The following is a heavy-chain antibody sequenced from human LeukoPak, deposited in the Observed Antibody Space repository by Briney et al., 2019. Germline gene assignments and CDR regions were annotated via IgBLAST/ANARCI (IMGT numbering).Heavy chain of an antibody. J-gene: IGHJ4*02. CDR1: GFTLSSYT. V-gene: IGHV3-23*01. CDR3: ARGNTAMVTL. CDR2: ISDSGNT. D-gene: IGHD5-18*01. Sequence: GGSLRLSCAASGFTLSSYTMSWVRQAPGKGLEWVSAISDSGNTYHADSVKGRFTISRDSSKNTLFLQMNSLRAEDTAVYYCARGNTAMVTLWGQGTLVTVSS.